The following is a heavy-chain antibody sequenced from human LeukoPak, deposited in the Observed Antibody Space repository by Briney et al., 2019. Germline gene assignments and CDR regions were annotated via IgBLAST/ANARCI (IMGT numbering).Heavy chain of an antibody. Sequence: GGSLRLSCAASGFTVSSNYMSWVRQAPGKGLEWVSVIYSGGSTYYADSVKGRFTISRDNSKNTLYLQMKSLRAEDTAVYYCARASYYYDSSPKYFDYWGQGTLVTVSS. J-gene: IGHJ4*02. CDR3: ARASYYYDSSPKYFDY. CDR2: IYSGGST. V-gene: IGHV3-53*01. D-gene: IGHD3-22*01. CDR1: GFTVSSNY.